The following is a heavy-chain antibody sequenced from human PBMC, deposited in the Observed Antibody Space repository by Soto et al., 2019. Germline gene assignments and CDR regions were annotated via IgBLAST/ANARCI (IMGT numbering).Heavy chain of an antibody. CDR1: GGSISSGGYY. Sequence: PSETLSLTCTVSGGSISSGGYYWSWIRQHPGKGLEWIGYIYYSGSTYYNPSLKSRVTISVDTSKNQFSLKLSSVTAADTAVYYCAGQKYSGYDYRSGGTGNAFDIWGQGIMVTVS. D-gene: IGHD5-12*01. CDR2: IYYSGST. V-gene: IGHV4-31*03. CDR3: AGQKYSGYDYRSGGTGNAFDI. J-gene: IGHJ3*02.